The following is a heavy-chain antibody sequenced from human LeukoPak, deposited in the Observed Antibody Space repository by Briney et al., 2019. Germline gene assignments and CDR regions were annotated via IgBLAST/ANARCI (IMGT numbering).Heavy chain of an antibody. CDR1: GGSISSYY. J-gene: IGHJ4*02. CDR2: IYYSGST. CDR3: ARPDGYSGYDPFDY. D-gene: IGHD5-12*01. Sequence: SETLSLTCTVSGGSISSYYWSWIRQPPGKGLEWIGSIYYSGSTYYNPSLKSRVTISVDTSKNQFSLKLSSVTAADTAVYYCARPDGYSGYDPFDYWGQGTLVTVSS. V-gene: IGHV4-39*01.